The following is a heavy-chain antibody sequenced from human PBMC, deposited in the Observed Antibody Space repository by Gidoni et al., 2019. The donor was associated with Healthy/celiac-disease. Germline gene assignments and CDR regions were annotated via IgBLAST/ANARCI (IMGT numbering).Heavy chain of an antibody. CDR1: GYTFTGYY. CDR2: INPNSGGT. Sequence: QVQLVQSGAEVKKPGASVKVACKASGYTFTGYYMHWVRQAPGQGLEWMGRINPNSGGTNYAQKFQGRVTMTRDTSISTAYMELSRLRSDDTAVYYCAMEPWDYDSSGYYYYFDYWGQGTLVTVSS. V-gene: IGHV1-2*06. CDR3: AMEPWDYDSSGYYYYFDY. D-gene: IGHD3-22*01. J-gene: IGHJ4*02.